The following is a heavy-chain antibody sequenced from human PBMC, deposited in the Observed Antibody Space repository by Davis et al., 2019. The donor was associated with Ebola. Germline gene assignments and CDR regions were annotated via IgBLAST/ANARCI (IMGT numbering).Heavy chain of an antibody. CDR1: GGFVSSGGYS. D-gene: IGHD6-13*01. Sequence: SEALSLTCAVSGGFVSSGGYSWTWIRQPPGKGLEWIGSIYYSGSTYYNPSLKSRVTISVDTSKNQFSLKLSSVTAADTAVYYAAGTPDYGMDVWGKGTTVTVSS. V-gene: IGHV4-39*01. CDR2: IYYSGST. J-gene: IGHJ6*04. CDR3: AGTPDYGMDV.